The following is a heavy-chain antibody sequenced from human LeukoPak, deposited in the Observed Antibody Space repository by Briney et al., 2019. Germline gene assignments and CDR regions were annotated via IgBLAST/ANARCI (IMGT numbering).Heavy chain of an antibody. Sequence: ASVKVSCKASGGTFSSYAISWVRQAPGQGLEWMGGIIPIFGKANYAQKFQGRVTITTDESTSTAYMELSSLRSEDTAVYYCARDNTPARNYYYYMDVWGKGTTVTVSS. J-gene: IGHJ6*03. V-gene: IGHV1-69*05. D-gene: IGHD6-6*01. CDR3: ARDNTPARNYYYYMDV. CDR1: GGTFSSYA. CDR2: IIPIFGKA.